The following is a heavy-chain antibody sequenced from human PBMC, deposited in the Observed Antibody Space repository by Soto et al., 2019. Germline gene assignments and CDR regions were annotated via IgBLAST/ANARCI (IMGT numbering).Heavy chain of an antibody. V-gene: IGHV1-69*02. CDR1: GGTFSSYT. D-gene: IGHD5-12*01. CDR2: IIPILGIA. CDR3: AKYSGYKYYFDY. Sequence: QVQLVQSGAEVKKPGSSVKVSCKASGGTFSSYTISWVRQAPGQGLEWMGRIIPILGIANYAQKFQGRVTITADKSTSTAYMELSSLRSEDTAVYYYAKYSGYKYYFDYWGQGTLVTVSS. J-gene: IGHJ4*02.